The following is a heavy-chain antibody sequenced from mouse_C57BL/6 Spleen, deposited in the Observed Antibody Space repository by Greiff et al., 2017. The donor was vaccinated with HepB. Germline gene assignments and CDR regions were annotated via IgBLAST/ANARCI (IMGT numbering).Heavy chain of an antibody. J-gene: IGHJ3*01. CDR2: ISYDGSN. D-gene: IGHD2-4*01. CDR3: ARVGDYGGFAY. Sequence: EVKLMESGPGLVKPSQSLSLTCSVTGYSITSGYYWNWIRQFPGNKLEWMGYISYDGSNNYNPSLKNRISITRDTSKNQFFLKLNSVTTEDTATYYCARVGDYGGFAYWGQGTLVTVSA. CDR1: GYSITSGYY. V-gene: IGHV3-6*01.